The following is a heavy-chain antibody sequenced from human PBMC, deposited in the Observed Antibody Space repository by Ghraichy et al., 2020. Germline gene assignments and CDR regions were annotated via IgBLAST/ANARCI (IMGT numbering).Heavy chain of an antibody. CDR2: ISAYNGNT. CDR1: GYTFTSYG. Sequence: ASVKVSCKASGYTFTSYGISWVRQAPGQGLEWMGWISAYNGNTNYAQKLQGRVTMTTDTSTSTAYMELRSLRSDDTAVYYCARLPMHYGFWGGKPGRGHYMDVWGKGTTVTVSS. V-gene: IGHV1-18*01. J-gene: IGHJ6*03. D-gene: IGHD3-3*01. CDR3: ARLPMHYGFWGGKPGRGHYMDV.